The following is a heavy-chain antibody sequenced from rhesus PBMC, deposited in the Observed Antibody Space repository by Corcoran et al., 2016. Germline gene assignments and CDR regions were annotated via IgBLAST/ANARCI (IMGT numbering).Heavy chain of an antibody. Sequence: QVQLQESGPGLVKPSETLPLTCAVSVASISSNYWSWIRQALGKGLEWIGGICGSGGSTDYNPFLKSRVTISIDTSKNQFSLKLSSVTAADTAVYYCARDRPSSDRFDVWGAGVLVTVSS. CDR1: VASISSNY. CDR3: ARDRPSSDRFDV. J-gene: IGHJ5-1*01. D-gene: IGHD2-15*01. CDR2: ICGSGGST. V-gene: IGHV4S2*01.